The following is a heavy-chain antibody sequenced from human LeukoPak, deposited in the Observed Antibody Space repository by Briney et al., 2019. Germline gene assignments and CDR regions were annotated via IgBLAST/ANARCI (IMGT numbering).Heavy chain of an antibody. D-gene: IGHD2-2*01. V-gene: IGHV4-39*01. J-gene: IGHJ5*02. CDR2: IYYSGST. CDR1: GGSISSSSYY. Sequence: SETLSLTCTVSGGSISSSSYYWGWIRQPPGKGLEWIGSIYYSGSTYYNPSLKSRVTISVDTSKNQFSLKLSSVTAADTAVYYCARLAYCSSTSCYWFDPWGQGTLVTASS. CDR3: ARLAYCSSTSCYWFDP.